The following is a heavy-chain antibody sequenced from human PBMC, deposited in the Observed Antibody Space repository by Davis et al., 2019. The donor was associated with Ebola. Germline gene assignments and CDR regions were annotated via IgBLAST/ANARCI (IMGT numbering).Heavy chain of an antibody. D-gene: IGHD6-25*01. CDR2: ISAYNGNT. V-gene: IGHV1-18*01. CDR1: GYTFTSYG. J-gene: IGHJ4*02. Sequence: ASAKVSCKASGYTFTSYGISWVRQAPAQGREWMGWISAYNGNTNYAQTLQGRLTMTRDTSTSTVYMELSSLRSEDTAVYYCAAHSSRYTDLDYWGQGTLVTVSS. CDR3: AAHSSRYTDLDY.